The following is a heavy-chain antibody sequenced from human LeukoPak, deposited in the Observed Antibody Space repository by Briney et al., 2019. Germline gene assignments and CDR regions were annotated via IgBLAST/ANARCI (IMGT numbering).Heavy chain of an antibody. V-gene: IGHV4-59*08. Sequence: SSETLSLTCTVSGGSISSYYWSWIRQPPGKGLEWIGYIYYSGSTNYNPSLKSRVTISVDTSKNQFSLKLSSVTAADTAVYYCASLYDYVWGTQAFWGQGTLVTVSS. D-gene: IGHD3-16*01. CDR3: ASLYDYVWGTQAF. CDR2: IYYSGST. J-gene: IGHJ4*02. CDR1: GGSISSYY.